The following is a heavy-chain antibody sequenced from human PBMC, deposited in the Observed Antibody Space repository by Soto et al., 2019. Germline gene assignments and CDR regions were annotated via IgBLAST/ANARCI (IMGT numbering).Heavy chain of an antibody. Sequence: GGSLRLSCAASGFTFSSYAMSWVRQAPGKGLEWVSAISGSGGSTYYADSVKGRFTISRDNSKNTLYLQMNSLRAEDTAVYYCAKGLRIAAPPPRGPFDYWGQGTLVTVSS. CDR3: AKGLRIAAPPPRGPFDY. D-gene: IGHD6-6*01. CDR1: GFTFSSYA. J-gene: IGHJ4*02. V-gene: IGHV3-23*01. CDR2: ISGSGGST.